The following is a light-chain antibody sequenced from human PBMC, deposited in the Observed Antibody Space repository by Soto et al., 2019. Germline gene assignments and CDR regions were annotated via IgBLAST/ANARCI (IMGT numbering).Light chain of an antibody. CDR1: NSDIGGYDS. J-gene: IGLJ1*01. Sequence: QSALTQPASVSGSPGQSITISCTGSNSDIGGYDSVSWYQQHPGKAPKLLIFGNINRPSGVPDRFSGSKSGTSASLAITGLQAEDEGDYYCQSYDSTLSARDVFGTGTKLTVL. CDR2: GNI. CDR3: QSYDSTLSARDV. V-gene: IGLV2-14*03.